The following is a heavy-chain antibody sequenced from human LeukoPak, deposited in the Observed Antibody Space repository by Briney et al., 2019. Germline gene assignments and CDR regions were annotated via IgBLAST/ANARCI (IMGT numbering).Heavy chain of an antibody. CDR3: ARVDYGDYVLGLVY. V-gene: IGHV3-11*04. CDR2: ISSSGSTI. J-gene: IGHJ4*02. Sequence: PGGSLRLSCAASGFIFSDFYMSWVRQAPGKGLEWVSYISSSGSTIYYADSVKGRFTISRDNAKNSLYLQMNSLRAEDTAVYYCARVDYGDYVLGLVYWGQGTLVTVSS. CDR1: GFIFSDFY. D-gene: IGHD4-17*01.